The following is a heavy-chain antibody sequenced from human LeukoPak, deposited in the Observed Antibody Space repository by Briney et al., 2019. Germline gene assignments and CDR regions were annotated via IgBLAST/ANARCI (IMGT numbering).Heavy chain of an antibody. CDR1: GGSFSGYY. Sequence: PSETLPLTCAVYGGSFSGYYWSWIRQPPGKGLEWIGEINLSGSTNYNPSLKSRVTISVDTSKNQFSLKLSSVTAADTAVYYCARDREYYDILTGHHEGYYYGMDVWGQGTTVTVSS. V-gene: IGHV4-34*01. CDR2: INLSGST. CDR3: ARDREYYDILTGHHEGYYYGMDV. D-gene: IGHD3-9*01. J-gene: IGHJ6*02.